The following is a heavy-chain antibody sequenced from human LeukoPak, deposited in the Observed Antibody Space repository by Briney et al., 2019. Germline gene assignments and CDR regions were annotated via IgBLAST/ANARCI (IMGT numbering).Heavy chain of an antibody. V-gene: IGHV6-1*01. CDR1: GDSVSLNSVT. CDR2: TYYRSTWYN. Sequence: SQTLSLTCAISGDSVSLNSVTGNWIRQSPSRGLEWLGRTYYRSTWYNDYAVSVRGRITVNPDTSKNQFSLHLNSVTPEDTAVYYCARRLTQYDCFDPWGQGILVTVSS. CDR3: ARRLTQYDCFDP. D-gene: IGHD2-2*01. J-gene: IGHJ5*02.